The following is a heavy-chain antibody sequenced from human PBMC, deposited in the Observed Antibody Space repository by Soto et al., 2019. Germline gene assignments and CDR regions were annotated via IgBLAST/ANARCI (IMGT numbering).Heavy chain of an antibody. J-gene: IGHJ4*02. CDR1: GASIRSDY. Sequence: QVQLQESGPGLVKPSETLSLTCAVSGASIRSDYWSWIRQIPGRGLEWIGYIYDSERTNYNPSPRSRVTISADTSKNQFPLKVRSVTAADTAVYYCARQWDYWGQGILVTVSS. V-gene: IGHV4-59*08. CDR3: ARQWDY. CDR2: IYDSERT.